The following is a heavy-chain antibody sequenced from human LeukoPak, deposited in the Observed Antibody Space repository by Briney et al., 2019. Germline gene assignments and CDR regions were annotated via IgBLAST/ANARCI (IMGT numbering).Heavy chain of an antibody. CDR1: GFTFSSYG. CDR2: IWYDGSNK. J-gene: IGHJ6*03. Sequence: GGSLRLSCAASGFTFSSYGMHWVRQAPGKGLEWVAVIWYDGSNKYYADSVKGRFTISRDNSKNTLYLQMNSLRAGDTAVYYCARDRSGSYRRYYYYYYMDVWGKGTTVTVSS. V-gene: IGHV3-33*01. CDR3: ARDRSGSYRRYYYYYYMDV. D-gene: IGHD3-10*01.